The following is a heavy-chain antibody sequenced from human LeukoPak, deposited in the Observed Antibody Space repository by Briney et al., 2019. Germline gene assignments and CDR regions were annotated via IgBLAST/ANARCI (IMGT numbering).Heavy chain of an antibody. Sequence: PGGSLRLSCAASGFTFSSYGMHWVRQAPGKGLEWVAFIRYDGSNKYYADSVKGRFTISRDNSKNTLYLQMNSLRAEDTAVYYCAKVYYDFWSGPPPPNWFDPWGQGTLVTVSS. CDR1: GFTFSSYG. D-gene: IGHD3-3*01. CDR2: IRYDGSNK. J-gene: IGHJ5*02. V-gene: IGHV3-30*02. CDR3: AKVYYDFWSGPPPPNWFDP.